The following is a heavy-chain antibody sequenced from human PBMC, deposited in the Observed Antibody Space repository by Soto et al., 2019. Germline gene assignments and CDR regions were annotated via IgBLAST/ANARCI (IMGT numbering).Heavy chain of an antibody. CDR3: ARGISKYSSWYEPHTWFDA. CDR2: LYFNGGT. Sequence: SETLSLTCNVSGAPINSPQYYWTWLRQSPGKGLEWIGYLYFNGGTQYNPSLRTPISMSLDTSKKHFSLKMRSVTGADTAVYYCARGISKYSSWYEPHTWFDAWGQGALVTVSS. CDR1: GAPINSPQYY. D-gene: IGHD6-13*01. J-gene: IGHJ5*02. V-gene: IGHV4-30-4*01.